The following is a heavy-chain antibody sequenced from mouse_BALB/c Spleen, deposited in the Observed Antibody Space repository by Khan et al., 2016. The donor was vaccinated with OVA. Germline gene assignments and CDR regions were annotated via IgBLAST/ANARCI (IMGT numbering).Heavy chain of an antibody. CDR2: IWGGGGT. CDR3: ARAYYRYDGYYAMDY. J-gene: IGHJ4*01. V-gene: IGHV2-6-4*01. D-gene: IGHD2-14*01. Sequence: QVQLKQSGPGLVAPSQSLSITCTVSGFSLSRYNIHWVRQPPGKGLEWLGMIWGGGGTDYNSTLKNRLSISKDNSKSQVFLKMNSLQTGDTAMYYCARAYYRYDGYYAMDYWGQGTSVTVSS. CDR1: GFSLSRYN.